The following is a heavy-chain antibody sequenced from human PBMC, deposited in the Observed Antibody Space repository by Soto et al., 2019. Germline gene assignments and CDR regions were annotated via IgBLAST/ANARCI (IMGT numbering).Heavy chain of an antibody. D-gene: IGHD5-12*01. CDR1: GFTFSSYG. V-gene: IGHV3-33*01. Sequence: QVQLVESGGGVVQPGRSLRLSCAASGFTFSSYGMHWVRQAPGKGLEWVAVIWYDGSNKYYADSVKGRFTISRDNSKNTRYLQMNSLRAEDTAVYYCARGDGYNSHYYYYGMDVWGQGTTVTVSS. J-gene: IGHJ6*02. CDR2: IWYDGSNK. CDR3: ARGDGYNSHYYYYGMDV.